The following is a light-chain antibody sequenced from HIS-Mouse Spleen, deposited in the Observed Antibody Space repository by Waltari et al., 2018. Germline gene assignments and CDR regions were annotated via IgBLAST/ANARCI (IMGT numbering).Light chain of an antibody. CDR3: CSYAGSYTWV. CDR2: DVS. CDR1: SSEVGGYNY. V-gene: IGLV2-11*01. Sequence: QSALTQPRSVSGSPGQSVTISCTGTSSEVGGYNYVSWYQQHPGKAPNLMLYDVSKRPSGVPDRFSGSKSGNTASLTISGLQAEDEADYYCCSYAGSYTWVFGGGTKLTVL. J-gene: IGLJ3*02.